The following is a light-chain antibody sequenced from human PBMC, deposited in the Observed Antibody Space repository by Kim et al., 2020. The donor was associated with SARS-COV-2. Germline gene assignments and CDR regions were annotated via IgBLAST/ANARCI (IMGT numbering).Light chain of an antibody. J-gene: IGKJ4*01. V-gene: IGKV1-33*01. Sequence: DIQMTQSPASLSASVGDRVTITCQASQDITNSLNWYQQKPGSAPKLLIYDASHLETGVPSRFTGNGSEREFTFTISSLQPEDIATYYCQQYDRLPLTFGGGTKVDIK. CDR3: QQYDRLPLT. CDR1: QDITNS. CDR2: DAS.